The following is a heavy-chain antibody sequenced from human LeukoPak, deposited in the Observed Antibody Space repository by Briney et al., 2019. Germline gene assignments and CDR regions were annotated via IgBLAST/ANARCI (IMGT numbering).Heavy chain of an antibody. CDR3: ARVWSRIVGATTSSHY. D-gene: IGHD1-26*01. V-gene: IGHV3-48*01. CDR1: GFTFSSYS. CDR2: ISSSSSTI. Sequence: QTGGSLRLSCAASGFTFSSYSMNWVRQAPGKGLEWVSYISSSSSTIYYADSVKGRFTISRDNSKNTLYLQMNSLRAEDTAVYYCARVWSRIVGATTSSHYWGQGTLVTVSS. J-gene: IGHJ4*02.